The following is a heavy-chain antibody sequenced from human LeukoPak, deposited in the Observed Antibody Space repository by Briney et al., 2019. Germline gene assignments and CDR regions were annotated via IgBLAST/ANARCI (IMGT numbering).Heavy chain of an antibody. CDR1: GFTFSSYS. J-gene: IGHJ4*02. D-gene: IGHD6-13*01. Sequence: GSLRLSCAASGFTFSSYSMNWVRQAPGKGLEWVSSISSSSSYIYYADSVKGRFTISRDNAKNSLYLQMNSLRAEDTAVYYCAREGSLYYFDYWGQGTLVTVSS. V-gene: IGHV3-21*01. CDR2: ISSSSSYI. CDR3: AREGSLYYFDY.